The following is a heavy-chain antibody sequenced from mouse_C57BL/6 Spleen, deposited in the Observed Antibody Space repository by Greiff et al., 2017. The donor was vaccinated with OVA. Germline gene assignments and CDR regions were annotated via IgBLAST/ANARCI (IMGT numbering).Heavy chain of an antibody. V-gene: IGHV2-2*01. D-gene: IGHD1-1*01. CDR1: GFSLTSYG. CDR2: IWSGGST. Sequence: QVQLKESGPGLVQPSQSLSITCTVSGFSLTSYGVHWVRQSPGKGLEWLGVIWSGGSTDYNAAFISRLSISKDNSKSQVFFKMNSLQADDTAIYYCARPRPFYGSSYGYAMDYWGQGTSVTVSS. CDR3: ARPRPFYGSSYGYAMDY. J-gene: IGHJ4*01.